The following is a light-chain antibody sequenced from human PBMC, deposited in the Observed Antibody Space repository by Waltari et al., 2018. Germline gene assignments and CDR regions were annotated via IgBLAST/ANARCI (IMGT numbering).Light chain of an antibody. Sequence: EIVLTQSPGTLSLSPGERATLSCRASQSVSSSYFAGYQQKPGQAPRPLIYGASSRATGIPDRFSGSGSGTDFTLTISRLEPEDFAVYYCQQYGSSGTFGQGTKLEIK. CDR2: GAS. CDR3: QQYGSSGT. V-gene: IGKV3-20*01. CDR1: QSVSSSY. J-gene: IGKJ2*02.